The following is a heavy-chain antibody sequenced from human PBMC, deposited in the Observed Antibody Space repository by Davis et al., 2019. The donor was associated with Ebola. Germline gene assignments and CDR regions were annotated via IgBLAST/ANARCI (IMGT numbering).Heavy chain of an antibody. V-gene: IGHV1-8*01. CDR3: ARGATMVRGVIITHAFDI. Sequence: ASVKVSCKASGYTFTSYDINWVRQATGQGLEWMGWMNPNSGNTGYAQKFQGRVTMTRDTSISTAYMELSRLRSDDTAVYYCARGATMVRGVIITHAFDIWGQGTMVTVSS. J-gene: IGHJ3*02. CDR1: GYTFTSYD. D-gene: IGHD3-10*01. CDR2: MNPNSGNT.